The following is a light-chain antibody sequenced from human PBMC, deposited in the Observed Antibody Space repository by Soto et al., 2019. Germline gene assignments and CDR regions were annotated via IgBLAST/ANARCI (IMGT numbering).Light chain of an antibody. CDR1: QSVSSN. V-gene: IGKV3-15*01. CDR3: QQYHNWPPIT. J-gene: IGKJ5*01. CDR2: DAS. Sequence: EIVMTQSPATLSVSPGERATLSCRASQSVSSNFAWYQQKPGQAPRLLIYDASTRATGIPARFSGSGSGTEFTLTISNLQSEDFAVYFCQQYHNWPPITFGQGTRLEIK.